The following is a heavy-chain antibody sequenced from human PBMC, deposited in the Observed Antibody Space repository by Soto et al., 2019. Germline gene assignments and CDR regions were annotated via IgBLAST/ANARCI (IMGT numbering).Heavy chain of an antibody. CDR3: VKDHKYGDFEGRADDDAFDI. V-gene: IGHV3-64D*06. D-gene: IGHD2-21*02. Sequence: EVQLVESGGGLVQPGGSLRLSCSASGFAFSTYAMHWVRQAPGKGLKYVSGISSNGGSTYHAYSVKDRFDIARDNSKNTLYLKMRSLRAEDTAMYYCVKDHKYGDFEGRADDDAFDIWGQGTMVTVSS. CDR2: ISSNGGST. CDR1: GFAFSTYA. J-gene: IGHJ3*02.